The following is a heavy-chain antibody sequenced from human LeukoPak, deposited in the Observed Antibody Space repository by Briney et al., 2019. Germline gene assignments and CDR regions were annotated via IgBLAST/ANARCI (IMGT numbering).Heavy chain of an antibody. J-gene: IGHJ6*03. CDR3: ARGVTESYYYYYYMDV. CDR2: IIPIFGTA. Sequence: ASVKVSCKASGGTFSSYAISWVRQAPGQGLEWMGGIIPIFGTANYAQKFQGGVTITTDESTSTAYMELSSLRSEDTAVYYCARGVTESYYYYYYMDVWGKGTTVTVSS. D-gene: IGHD1-14*01. CDR1: GGTFSSYA. V-gene: IGHV1-69*05.